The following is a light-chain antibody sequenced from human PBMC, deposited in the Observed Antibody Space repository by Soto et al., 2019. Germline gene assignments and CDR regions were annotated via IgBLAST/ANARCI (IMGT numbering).Light chain of an antibody. CDR2: GAS. Sequence: EIVLTQSPGTLSFSPGKKDTTSSGPVQSVSSSYLAWYQQKPGQAPRLLIYGASSRATGIPDRFSGGGSGTDFTLTISRLEPEDFAVYYCQQYGSSPRTFGQGTKVDIK. CDR3: QQYGSSPRT. CDR1: QSVSSSY. J-gene: IGKJ1*01. V-gene: IGKV3-20*01.